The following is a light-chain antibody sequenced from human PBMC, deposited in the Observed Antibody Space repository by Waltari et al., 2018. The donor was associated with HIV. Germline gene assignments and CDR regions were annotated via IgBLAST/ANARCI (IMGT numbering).Light chain of an antibody. Sequence: QSALTQPASVSGSPGPSITVSCTGTSSDIGSSNYVSWYQQTPGTAPNLVIYEVNNRPSGISNRFSGSKSGTTASLTISGLQTEDEAHYYCSSFTTSNTLLFGGGTKVTVL. CDR2: EVN. CDR3: SSFTTSNTLL. J-gene: IGLJ2*01. CDR1: SSDIGSSNY. V-gene: IGLV2-14*01.